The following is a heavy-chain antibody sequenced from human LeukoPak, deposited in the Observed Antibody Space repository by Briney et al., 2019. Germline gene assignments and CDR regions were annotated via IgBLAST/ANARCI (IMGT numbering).Heavy chain of an antibody. CDR3: ARAGCSGGSCYSDNWFDP. Sequence: SVKVSCKASGGTFSSYAISWVRQAPGQGLEWMGGIIPIFGTANYAQKFQGRVTITADESTSTAYMELSSPRSEDTAVYYCARAGCSGGSCYSDNWFDPWGQGTLVTVSS. D-gene: IGHD2-15*01. J-gene: IGHJ5*02. CDR1: GGTFSSYA. V-gene: IGHV1-69*13. CDR2: IIPIFGTA.